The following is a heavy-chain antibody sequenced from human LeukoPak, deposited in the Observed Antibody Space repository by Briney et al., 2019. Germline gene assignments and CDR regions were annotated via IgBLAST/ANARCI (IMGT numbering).Heavy chain of an antibody. CDR2: IKEDGSEK. CDR1: GFTFSNYW. V-gene: IGHV3-7*01. J-gene: IGHJ4*02. Sequence: GGSLRLSCAASGFTFSNYWMSWVRQAPGKGLEWVANIKEDGSEKYYVDSVKGRFTISRDNSRNSLYLQMNSLRAEDTAVYYCANGRQLGYWGQGTLVTVSS. CDR3: ANGRQLGY. D-gene: IGHD6-13*01.